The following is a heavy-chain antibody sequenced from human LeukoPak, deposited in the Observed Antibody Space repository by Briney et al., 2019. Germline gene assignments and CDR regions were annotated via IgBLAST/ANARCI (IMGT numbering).Heavy chain of an antibody. CDR1: GFTFDDYA. Sequence: GGSLRLSCAASGFTFDDYAMHSVRQAPGKGLEWVSLISWDGGSTYYADSVKGRFTISRDNSKNSLYLQMNSLRAEDTALYYCAKDKGDIAVAGIDYWGQGTLVTVSS. CDR2: ISWDGGST. CDR3: AKDKGDIAVAGIDY. V-gene: IGHV3-43D*03. J-gene: IGHJ4*02. D-gene: IGHD6-19*01.